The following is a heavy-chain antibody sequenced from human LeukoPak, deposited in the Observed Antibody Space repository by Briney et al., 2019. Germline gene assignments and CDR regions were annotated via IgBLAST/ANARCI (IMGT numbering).Heavy chain of an antibody. J-gene: IGHJ4*02. CDR2: IYHSGST. CDR1: GYSISSCYY. V-gene: IGHV4-38-2*02. Sequence: PSETMSLTCTVSGYSISSCYYWGWIRQPPGKGLEWIGSIYHSGSTYYNPSLKSRVTISVDTSKNQFSLKLNPVTAADTAVYYCARVGWKPPEGLVPFDYWGQGTLVTVSS. D-gene: IGHD6-19*01. CDR3: ARVGWKPPEGLVPFDY.